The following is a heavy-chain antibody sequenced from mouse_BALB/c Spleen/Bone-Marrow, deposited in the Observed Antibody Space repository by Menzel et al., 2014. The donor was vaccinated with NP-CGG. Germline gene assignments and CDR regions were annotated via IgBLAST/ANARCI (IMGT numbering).Heavy chain of an antibody. J-gene: IGHJ1*01. CDR3: TRDHYYYGSSYWYLDV. CDR1: GYTFTSYY. CDR2: INPSNGGT. D-gene: IGHD1-1*01. V-gene: IGHV1S81*02. Sequence: QVQLQQPGAELVKPGASVKLSCKASGYTFTSYYMYWVKQRPGQGLEWIGGINPSNGGTNFNEKFKSKATLTVDKSSSXAYMQLSSLTSEDSAVYYCTRDHYYYGSSYWYLDVWGAGTTVTVSS.